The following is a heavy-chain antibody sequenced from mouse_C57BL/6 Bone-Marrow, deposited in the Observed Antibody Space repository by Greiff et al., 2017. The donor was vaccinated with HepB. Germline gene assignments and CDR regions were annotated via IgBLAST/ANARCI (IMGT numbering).Heavy chain of an antibody. CDR2: IDPEDGET. Sequence: EVQLQQSGAELVKPGASVKLSCTASGFNIKDYYMHWVKQRTEQGLEWIGRIDPEDGETKYAPKFQGKATITADNSSNTAYLQLSSLTSEDTAVYYCARSHYYGSSYPFFYYFDYWGQGTTLTVSS. CDR1: GFNIKDYY. D-gene: IGHD1-1*01. CDR3: ARSHYYGSSYPFFYYFDY. V-gene: IGHV14-2*01. J-gene: IGHJ2*01.